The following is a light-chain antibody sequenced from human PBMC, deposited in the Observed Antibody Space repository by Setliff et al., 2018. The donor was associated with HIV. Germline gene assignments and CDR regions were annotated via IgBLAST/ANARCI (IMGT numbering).Light chain of an antibody. CDR2: EGS. Sequence: QSALTQPASVSGSPGQSITISCTGTSSDVGNYNLVSWYQQHPGKAPKLMIYEGSRRPSGISNRLSGSKSGNTASLTISGLQTEDEADYYCSSYAITNTLPFGTGTKVTVL. CDR3: SSYAITNTLP. V-gene: IGLV2-14*02. J-gene: IGLJ1*01. CDR1: SSDVGNYNL.